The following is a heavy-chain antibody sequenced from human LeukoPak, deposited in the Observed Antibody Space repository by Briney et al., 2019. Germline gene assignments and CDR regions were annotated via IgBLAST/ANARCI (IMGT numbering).Heavy chain of an antibody. D-gene: IGHD3-10*01. V-gene: IGHV1-24*01. J-gene: IGHJ5*02. CDR1: GYTLTELS. Sequence: ASVKVSCKVSGYTLTELSMHWVRQAPGKGLEWMGGFDPEDGETIYAQKFQGRVTMTEDTSTDTAYMELSSLRSEDTAVYYCATDCRSGSYFWFDPWGQGTLVTVSS. CDR3: ATDCRSGSYFWFDP. CDR2: FDPEDGET.